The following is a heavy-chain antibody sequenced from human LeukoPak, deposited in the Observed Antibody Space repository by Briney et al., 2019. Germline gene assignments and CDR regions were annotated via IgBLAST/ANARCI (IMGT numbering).Heavy chain of an antibody. J-gene: IGHJ5*02. Sequence: SVKVSCKTSGYSENFYGITWVRPVAGQGLEWMGWISAQHGQTEYAPNSQDRVTMTTDTYTNTAYMELRSLRSDDTAVYYCARLGDGYGVTNKPYVLYNWFDPWGQGTLVTVSS. CDR3: ARLGDGYGVTNKPYVLYNWFDP. CDR2: ISAQHGQT. V-gene: IGHV1-18*01. D-gene: IGHD3-16*01. CDR1: GYSENFYG.